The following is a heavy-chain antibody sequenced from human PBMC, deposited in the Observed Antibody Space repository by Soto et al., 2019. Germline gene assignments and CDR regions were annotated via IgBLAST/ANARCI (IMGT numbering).Heavy chain of an antibody. V-gene: IGHV3-23*01. D-gene: IGHD1-26*01. CDR3: VKENSGSSISSYFDA. Sequence: GGALRLCCSASRFTFSAYSMSWVRQAPGKGLEWVSDISSHGDSTYYADSVKGRFTISSDNFKNTLYLQMNSLRADDTAVYCSVKENSGSSISSYFDAWGQGTLVTVSS. CDR2: ISSHGDST. J-gene: IGHJ4*02. CDR1: RFTFSAYS.